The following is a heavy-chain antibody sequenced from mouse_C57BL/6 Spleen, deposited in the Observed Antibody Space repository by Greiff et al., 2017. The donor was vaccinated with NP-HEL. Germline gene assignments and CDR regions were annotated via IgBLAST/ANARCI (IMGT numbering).Heavy chain of an antibody. D-gene: IGHD2-2*01. V-gene: IGHV1-72*01. Sequence: QVQLKQPGAELVKPGASVKLSCKASGYTFTSYWMHWVKQRPGRGLEWIGRIDPNSGGTKYNEKFKSKATLTVDKPSSTAYMQLSSLTSEDSAVYYCARLWLRRWYFDVWGTGTTVTVSS. CDR2: IDPNSGGT. J-gene: IGHJ1*03. CDR3: ARLWLRRWYFDV. CDR1: GYTFTSYW.